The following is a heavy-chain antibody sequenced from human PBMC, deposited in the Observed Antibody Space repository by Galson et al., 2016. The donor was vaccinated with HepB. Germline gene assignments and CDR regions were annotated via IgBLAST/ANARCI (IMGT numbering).Heavy chain of an antibody. CDR3: TRAEFSSTWYHFDY. CDR1: GFTFSSYE. J-gene: IGHJ4*02. D-gene: IGHD6-13*01. Sequence: SLRLSCAASGFTFSSYEMNWVRQAPGKGLEWVSYISSSGNTIYYADSVKGRFTISRDNAKNSLYLQMNSLKAEDTAVYYCTRAEFSSTWYHFDYWGQGTLVTVSS. V-gene: IGHV3-48*03. CDR2: ISSSGNTI.